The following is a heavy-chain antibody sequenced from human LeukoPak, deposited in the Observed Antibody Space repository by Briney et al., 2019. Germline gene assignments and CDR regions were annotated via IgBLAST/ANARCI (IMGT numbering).Heavy chain of an antibody. J-gene: IGHJ4*02. CDR1: GLTFSSYA. D-gene: IGHD6-19*01. V-gene: IGHV3-23*01. CDR3: AKDLSSVVAGPFDY. CDR2: ISGSGGSI. Sequence: GGSLRLSCAASGLTFSSYAMSWVRQAPGKGLEWVSTISGSGGSIWYADSVKGRFTISRDNSNNTLYLQMNSLRAEDTAVYYCAKDLSSVVAGPFDYWGQGTLVTVSS.